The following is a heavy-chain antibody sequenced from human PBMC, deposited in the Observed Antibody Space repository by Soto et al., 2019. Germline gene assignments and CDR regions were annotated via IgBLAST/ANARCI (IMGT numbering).Heavy chain of an antibody. V-gene: IGHV3-23*01. Sequence: GGSLRLSCAASGFTFSSYAMSWVRQAPGKGLEWVSAISGSGGSTYYADSVKGRFTISRDNSKNTLYLQMNSLRAEDTAVYYCAKAPLRTIFGVVYPGRNWFDPWGQGTLVTVSS. D-gene: IGHD3-3*01. CDR1: GFTFSSYA. CDR3: AKAPLRTIFGVVYPGRNWFDP. J-gene: IGHJ5*02. CDR2: ISGSGGST.